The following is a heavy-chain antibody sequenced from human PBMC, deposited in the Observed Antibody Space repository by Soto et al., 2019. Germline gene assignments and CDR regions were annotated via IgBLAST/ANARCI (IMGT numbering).Heavy chain of an antibody. V-gene: IGHV3-53*01. CDR3: ARDRNNYGSGYFDY. Sequence: GGSLRLSCAASGFTVSSNYMSWVRQAPGKGLEWVSVIYSGGSTYYADSVEGRFTISRDNSKNTLYLQVNSLRAEDTAVYYCARDRNNYGSGYFDYWGQGTPVTVSS. CDR2: IYSGGST. D-gene: IGHD3-10*01. CDR1: GFTVSSNY. J-gene: IGHJ4*02.